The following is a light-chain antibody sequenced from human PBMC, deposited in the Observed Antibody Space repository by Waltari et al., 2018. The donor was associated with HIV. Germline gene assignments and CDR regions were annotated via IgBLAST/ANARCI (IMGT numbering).Light chain of an antibody. J-gene: IGLJ1*01. Sequence: QSVLTQPPSVSAAPGQKVTISCSGNSSNIENNFVSWYQQLPGTAPKLLIYDDKKRDSGIPDRFSASKSGTSATLGITGLQTGDEADYFCGTWDSSLSAGVFGPGTKITVL. V-gene: IGLV1-51*01. CDR3: GTWDSSLSAGV. CDR1: SSNIENNF. CDR2: DDK.